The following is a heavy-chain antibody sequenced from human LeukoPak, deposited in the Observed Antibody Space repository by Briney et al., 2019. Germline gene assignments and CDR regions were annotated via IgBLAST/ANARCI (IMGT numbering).Heavy chain of an antibody. Sequence: SETLSLTCTVSGYSISSGYYWGWIRQPPGKGLEWIGSIYHSGSTNYNPSLKSRVTISVDTSKNQFSLKLSSVTAADTAVYYCARLFAYSSSWYTKSSWFDPWGQGTLVTVSS. CDR1: GYSISSGYY. V-gene: IGHV4-38-2*02. CDR2: IYHSGST. CDR3: ARLFAYSSSWYTKSSWFDP. J-gene: IGHJ5*02. D-gene: IGHD6-13*01.